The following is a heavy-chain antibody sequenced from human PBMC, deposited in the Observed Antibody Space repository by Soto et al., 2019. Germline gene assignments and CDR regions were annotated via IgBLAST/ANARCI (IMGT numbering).Heavy chain of an antibody. CDR3: ARDDYGGNSFDWNWYFDL. D-gene: IGHD4-17*01. J-gene: IGHJ2*01. Sequence: ASVKVSCKASGGTFSSYAISWVRQAPGQGLEWMGWISAYNGNTNYAQKLQGRVTMTTDTSTSTAYMELRSLRSDDTAVYYCARDDYGGNSFDWNWYFDLWGRGTLVTVS. CDR1: GGTFSSYA. CDR2: ISAYNGNT. V-gene: IGHV1-18*01.